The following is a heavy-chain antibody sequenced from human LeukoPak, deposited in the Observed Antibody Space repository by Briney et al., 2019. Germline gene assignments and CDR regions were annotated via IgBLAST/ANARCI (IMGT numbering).Heavy chain of an antibody. V-gene: IGHV1-8*03. Sequence: ASVKVSCKPSGYTFIHHYIHWVRQATGQGLEWMGWMNPNSGNTGYAQKFQGRVTITRNTSISTAYMELSSLRSEDTAAYYCARGVVVTRFYYYYYYMDVWGKGTTVTVSS. D-gene: IGHD4-23*01. CDR1: GYTFIHHY. CDR2: MNPNSGNT. J-gene: IGHJ6*03. CDR3: ARGVVVTRFYYYYYYMDV.